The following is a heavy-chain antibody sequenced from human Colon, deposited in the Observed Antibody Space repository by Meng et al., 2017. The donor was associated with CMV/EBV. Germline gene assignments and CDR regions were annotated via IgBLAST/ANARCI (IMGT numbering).Heavy chain of an antibody. Sequence: EIQWVESGGGLFQPGGFPRLSCAAFGFTVNTYFMSWVRQAPGKGLEWVSIIYPDGRPFYADSVQGRFTISTDNSKNTLYLQMNSLRAEDTATYYCAKDEVPNNIDYWGQGTLVTVSS. CDR1: GFTVNTYF. D-gene: IGHD1/OR15-1a*01. CDR2: IYPDGRP. J-gene: IGHJ4*02. CDR3: AKDEVPNNIDY. V-gene: IGHV3-53*01.